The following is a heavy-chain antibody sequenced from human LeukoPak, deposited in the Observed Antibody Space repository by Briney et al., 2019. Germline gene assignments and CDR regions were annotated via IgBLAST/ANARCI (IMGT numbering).Heavy chain of an antibody. CDR3: GRLVGYWGSVRPAYYFDY. CDR1: GGSISSSSYY. V-gene: IGHV4-39*01. CDR2: IYYSGST. J-gene: IGHJ4*02. D-gene: IGHD7-27*01. Sequence: PSETLSLTCTVSGGSISSSSYYWGWIRQPPGKGLEWIGSIYYSGSTYYNPSLKSRVTISVDTSKNQFSLKLSSVTAADTAVYYCGRLVGYWGSVRPAYYFDYWGQGTLVTVSS.